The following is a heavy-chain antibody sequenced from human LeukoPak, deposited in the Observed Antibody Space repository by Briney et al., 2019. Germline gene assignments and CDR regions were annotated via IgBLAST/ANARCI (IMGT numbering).Heavy chain of an antibody. CDR3: ARDYGYSSSFDY. J-gene: IGHJ4*02. Sequence: GESLRLSCAAFGFTLRGYSMNWVRQAPGTGLEWVSYISGGSSTIHYADSVNGRFTISRDNAKNSLYLQMNSLRDEDTAVYDCARDYGYSSSFDYWGLGTLVTVSS. CDR1: GFTLRGYS. CDR2: ISGGSSTI. D-gene: IGHD6-13*01. V-gene: IGHV3-48*02.